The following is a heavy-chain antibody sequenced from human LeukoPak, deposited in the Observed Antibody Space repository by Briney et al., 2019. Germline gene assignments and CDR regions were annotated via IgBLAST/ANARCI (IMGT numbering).Heavy chain of an antibody. V-gene: IGHV1-69-2*01. CDR3: ATVGGYCSSTSCYRKAPYYYYYMDV. CDR2: VDPEDGET. Sequence: ASVKVSCKASGYTFTDYYMHWVQQAPGKGLEWMGRVDPEDGETIYAEKFQGRVTITADTSTDTAYMELSSLRSEDTAVYYCATVGGYCSSTSCYRKAPYYYYYMDVWGKGTTVTVSS. D-gene: IGHD2-2*01. J-gene: IGHJ6*03. CDR1: GYTFTDYY.